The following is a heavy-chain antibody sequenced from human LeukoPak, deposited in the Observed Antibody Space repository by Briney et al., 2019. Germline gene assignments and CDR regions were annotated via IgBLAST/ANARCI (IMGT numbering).Heavy chain of an antibody. CDR1: GFTFSNYA. CDR2: ISYDGSSN. Sequence: GGSLRLSCAASGFTFSNYAMHWLHQAPGKGLEWVAVISYDGSSNYHADSVKGRFTISRDNFKNTLYLQMNSLRAEDTAVYYCARETWIQLSGTGRHFDYWGQGTLVTVSS. CDR3: ARETWIQLSGTGRHFDY. D-gene: IGHD5-18*01. J-gene: IGHJ4*02. V-gene: IGHV3-30-3*01.